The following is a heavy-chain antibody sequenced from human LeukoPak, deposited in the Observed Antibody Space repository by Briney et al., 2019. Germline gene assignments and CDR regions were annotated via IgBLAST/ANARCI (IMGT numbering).Heavy chain of an antibody. J-gene: IGHJ5*01. Sequence: GGSLRLSCAASGFTFSGYTMNWVRQAPGKGPEWVSSISGSGITTNYADSVKGRFTISREYSNNTLYLQMSSLRAEDTAIYYCARIGHDLYQTFDSWGHGTLITVSS. D-gene: IGHD2-2*01. CDR2: ISGSGITT. V-gene: IGHV3-23*01. CDR3: ARIGHDLYQTFDS. CDR1: GFTFSGYT.